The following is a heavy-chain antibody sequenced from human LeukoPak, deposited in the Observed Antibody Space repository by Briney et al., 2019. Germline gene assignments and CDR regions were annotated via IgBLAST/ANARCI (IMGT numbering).Heavy chain of an antibody. CDR2: INSDGSST. CDR3: ARSEWELLPADY. Sequence: GGSLRLSCAASGFTFSSYWMHWVRQAPGKGLVWVSRINSDGSSTSYADSVKGRLTIPRDNAKNTLYLQMNSLRAEDTAVYYCARSEWELLPADYWGQGTLVTVSS. J-gene: IGHJ4*02. D-gene: IGHD1-26*01. V-gene: IGHV3-74*01. CDR1: GFTFSSYW.